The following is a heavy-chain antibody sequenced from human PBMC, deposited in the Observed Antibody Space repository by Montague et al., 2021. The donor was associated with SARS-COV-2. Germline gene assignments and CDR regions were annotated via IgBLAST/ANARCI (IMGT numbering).Heavy chain of an antibody. D-gene: IGHD3-3*01. V-gene: IGHV2-5*01. J-gene: IGHJ3*01. CDR2: IYWNDDK. CDR1: GFSLSTSGVG. Sequence: PALVKPTQTLTLTCTFSGFSLSTSGVGVGWIRQPPGKALECLALIYWNDDKRYSPSLRSRLAITKDTSKNQVVLTMTNLDPVDTATYYCARRYDFYRAEAFDVWGQGTMLTVSS. CDR3: ARRYDFYRAEAFDV.